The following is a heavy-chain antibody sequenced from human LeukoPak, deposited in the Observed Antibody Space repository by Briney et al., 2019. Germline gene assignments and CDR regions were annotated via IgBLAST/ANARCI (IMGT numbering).Heavy chain of an antibody. V-gene: IGHV1-69*04. CDR2: IIPILGIA. CDR3: ARALIPSITKIVVASRGFDY. CDR1: GGTFSSYA. Sequence: SVKVSCKASGGTFSSYAISWVRQAPGQGLEWMGRIIPILGIANYAQKFQGRVTITADKSTSTAYMELSSLRSEDTAVYYCARALIPSITKIVVASRGFDYWGQGTLVTVSS. D-gene: IGHD3-22*01. J-gene: IGHJ4*02.